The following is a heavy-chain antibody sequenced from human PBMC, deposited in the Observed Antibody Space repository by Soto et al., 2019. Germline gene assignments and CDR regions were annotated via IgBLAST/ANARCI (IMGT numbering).Heavy chain of an antibody. J-gene: IGHJ6*02. V-gene: IGHV1-18*01. Sequence: ASVKVSCKTSGYTFTRNGISWVRQAPGQGLEWMGWISPKSGSIKYAQKFQGRVIMTTDTSTSTAYVELRSLSSDDTAVYYCVKDRDSNSWPSRDVWGPGTTVTVSS. CDR1: GYTFTRNG. CDR3: VKDRDSNSWPSRDV. CDR2: ISPKSGSI. D-gene: IGHD3-22*01.